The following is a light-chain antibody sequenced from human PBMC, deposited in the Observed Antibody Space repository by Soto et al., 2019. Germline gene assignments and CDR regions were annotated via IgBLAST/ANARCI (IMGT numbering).Light chain of an antibody. Sequence: EIVLTQSPATLSLSPGERATLSCRASQSVNRYLAWYQQKPGQAPRLLVYDTSNRATDIPARFSGSGSGTDFTLNISSLEPEDFAVYYCQQRNTYPRTFGQGTRVEIK. CDR3: QQRNTYPRT. CDR2: DTS. J-gene: IGKJ1*01. CDR1: QSVNRY. V-gene: IGKV3-11*01.